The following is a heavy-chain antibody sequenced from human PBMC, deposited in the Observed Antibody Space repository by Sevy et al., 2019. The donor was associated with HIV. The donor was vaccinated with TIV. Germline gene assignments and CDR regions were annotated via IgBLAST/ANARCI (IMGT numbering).Heavy chain of an antibody. J-gene: IGHJ6*02. D-gene: IGHD3-10*01. Sequence: ASVKVSCKASGYTFTSYGISWVRQAPGQGLEWMGWISAYNGNTNYAQKLQGRVTMTTDTSTSTAYMELRSLRSDDTAVYYCARDPRPPYYYAPPESYYYYGMDVWGQGTTVTVSS. CDR3: ARDPRPPYYYAPPESYYYYGMDV. V-gene: IGHV1-18*01. CDR2: ISAYNGNT. CDR1: GYTFTSYG.